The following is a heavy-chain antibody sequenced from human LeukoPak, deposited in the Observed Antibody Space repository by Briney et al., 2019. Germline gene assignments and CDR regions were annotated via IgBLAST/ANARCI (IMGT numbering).Heavy chain of an antibody. Sequence: GGSLRLSCAASGFTFSSYSMNWVRQAPGKGLEWVSSISSSSSYIYYADSVKGRFTISRDNAKNSLNLQMNSLRAEDTAVYYCARDAEWQLGLIDYWGQGTLVTVSS. V-gene: IGHV3-21*01. J-gene: IGHJ4*02. CDR1: GFTFSSYS. CDR2: ISSSSSYI. D-gene: IGHD1-14*01. CDR3: ARDAEWQLGLIDY.